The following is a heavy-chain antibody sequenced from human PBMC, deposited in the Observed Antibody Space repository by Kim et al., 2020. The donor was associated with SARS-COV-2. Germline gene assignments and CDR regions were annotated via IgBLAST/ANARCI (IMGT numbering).Heavy chain of an antibody. CDR3: ARPKWYCSSTSCPIDY. V-gene: IGHV3-30*03. CDR2: ISYDGSNK. J-gene: IGHJ4*02. D-gene: IGHD2-2*01. Sequence: GGSLRLSCAASGFTFSSYGMHWVRQAPGKGLEWVAVISYDGSNKYYADSVKGRFTISRDNSKNTLYLQMNSLRAEDTAVYYCARPKWYCSSTSCPIDYWGQGTLVTVSS. CDR1: GFTFSSYG.